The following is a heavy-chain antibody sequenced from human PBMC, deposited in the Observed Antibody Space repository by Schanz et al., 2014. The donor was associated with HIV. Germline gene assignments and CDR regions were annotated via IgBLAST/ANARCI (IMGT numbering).Heavy chain of an antibody. Sequence: QVHLVQSGAEVKKPGASVKVSCKASGYTFTSYDINWVRQATGQGLEWMGWISAYNGNTNYAQNLQGRVTMTTDTFTSTAYMELSSLRSEDTAVYYCARDLSLASSTPTLAFDIWGQGTMVTVSS. V-gene: IGHV1-18*01. CDR2: ISAYNGNT. CDR3: ARDLSLASSTPTLAFDI. J-gene: IGHJ3*02. CDR1: GYTFTSYD. D-gene: IGHD2-2*01.